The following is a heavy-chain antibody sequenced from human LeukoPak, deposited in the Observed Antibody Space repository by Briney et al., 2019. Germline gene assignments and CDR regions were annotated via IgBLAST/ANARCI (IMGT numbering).Heavy chain of an antibody. CDR1: GGSISSGGYY. J-gene: IGHJ6*02. Sequence: PSETLSLTCTVSGGSISSGGYYWSWIRQPPGKGLEWIGYIYYSGSTNYNPSPKSRVTISVDTSKNQFSLKLSSVTAADTAVYYCARAETLYCSSTSCYFIGYYGMDVWGQGTTVTVSS. V-gene: IGHV4-61*08. CDR2: IYYSGST. D-gene: IGHD2-2*01. CDR3: ARAETLYCSSTSCYFIGYYGMDV.